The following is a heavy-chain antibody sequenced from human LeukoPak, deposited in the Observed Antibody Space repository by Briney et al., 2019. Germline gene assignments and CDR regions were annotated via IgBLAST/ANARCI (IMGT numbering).Heavy chain of an antibody. Sequence: PGGSLRLSCAASGFTFSSYSMNWVRQAQGKGLEWVSSISSSSSYIYYADSVKGRFTISRDNAKNSLYLQMNSLRAEDTAVYYCARAVPATHGHYYYYYMDVWGKGTTVTVSS. CDR2: ISSSSSYI. CDR3: ARAVPATHGHYYYYYMDV. V-gene: IGHV3-21*01. CDR1: GFTFSSYS. D-gene: IGHD2-2*01. J-gene: IGHJ6*03.